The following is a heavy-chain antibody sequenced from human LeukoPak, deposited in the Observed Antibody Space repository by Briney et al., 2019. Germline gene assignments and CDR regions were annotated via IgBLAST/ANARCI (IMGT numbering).Heavy chain of an antibody. Sequence: SETLSLTCAVYGGSFSGYYWSWIRQPPGKGLEWIGEINHSGSTNYNPSLKSRVTISVDTSKNQFSLKLSSVTAADTAVYYCARGSPGIVATTAPSFDYWGQGTLVTVSS. V-gene: IGHV4-34*01. CDR1: GGSFSGYY. J-gene: IGHJ4*02. CDR3: ARGSPGIVATTAPSFDY. D-gene: IGHD5-12*01. CDR2: INHSGST.